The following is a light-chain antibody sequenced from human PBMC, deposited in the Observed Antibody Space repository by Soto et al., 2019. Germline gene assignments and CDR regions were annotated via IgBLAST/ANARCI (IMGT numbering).Light chain of an antibody. V-gene: IGKV3-20*01. CDR3: QQYGSSPRT. J-gene: IGKJ1*01. Sequence: IVLTQSPGTLSLSPGERATLSCRASQSVSSSYLAWYQQKPGQAPKLPIYGASNRATGIPGRFSGSGSGTDFTLTISRLEPEDVAVYYCQQYGSSPRTFGQGTKVEIK. CDR2: GAS. CDR1: QSVSSSY.